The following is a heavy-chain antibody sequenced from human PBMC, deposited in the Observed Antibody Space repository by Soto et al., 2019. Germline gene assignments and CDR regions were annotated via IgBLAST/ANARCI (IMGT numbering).Heavy chain of an antibody. Sequence: SETLSLTCTVSGGSVSSGSHYWSWIRQPPGKGLEWIGYIYYSGSTNYNPSLKSRVTISVDTSKNQFSLKLSSVTAADTAVYYCARGDTMVRGVSYYFDYWGQGTLVTVSS. D-gene: IGHD3-10*01. CDR1: GGSVSSGSHY. CDR2: IYYSGST. J-gene: IGHJ4*02. CDR3: ARGDTMVRGVSYYFDY. V-gene: IGHV4-61*01.